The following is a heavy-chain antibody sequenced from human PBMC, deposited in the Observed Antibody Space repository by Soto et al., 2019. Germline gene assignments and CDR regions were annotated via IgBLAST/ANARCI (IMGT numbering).Heavy chain of an antibody. CDR2: IYYSGST. V-gene: IGHV4-31*03. J-gene: IGHJ4*02. CDR3: ARVDYGSRFDC. CDR1: GGSISSGGFY. Sequence: LSLTCTVSGGSISSGGFYWSWIRQHPGKGLEWIGYIYYSGSTYYNPSLKSRVTISVDTSKKQFSLNLSSVTAADTAVYYCARVDYGSRFDCWGQGTLVTVSS. D-gene: IGHD4-17*01.